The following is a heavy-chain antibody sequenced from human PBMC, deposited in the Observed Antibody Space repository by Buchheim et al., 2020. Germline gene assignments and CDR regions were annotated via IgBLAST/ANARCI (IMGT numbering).Heavy chain of an antibody. J-gene: IGHJ4*02. CDR2: IRYDGTNE. Sequence: QVQLVESGGGVVQPGRSLRLACAASGFTFSNYAMHWVRQAPGKGLEWVALIRYDGTNEYYADSVKGRFTISRDNSKNTLYLQMNSLRAEDTAVYYCVKDLYYYESRERYFDYWGQGAL. D-gene: IGHD3-22*01. V-gene: IGHV3-30*02. CDR1: GFTFSNYA. CDR3: VKDLYYYESRERYFDY.